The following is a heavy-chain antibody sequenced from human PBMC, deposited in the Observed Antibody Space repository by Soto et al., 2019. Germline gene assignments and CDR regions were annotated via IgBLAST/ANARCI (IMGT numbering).Heavy chain of an antibody. D-gene: IGHD6-6*01. J-gene: IGHJ4*02. CDR2: INPNSGGT. Sequence: QVQLVQSGAEVKKPGASVKVSCKASGYTFTDYYMHWVRQAPGQGLEWMGWINPNSGGTNYAQKFQGWVTMTRDTSISTAYMELSRLTSADTAVYYCASAQSPRIAAPFDYWGQGTLVTVSS. V-gene: IGHV1-2*04. CDR1: GYTFTDYY. CDR3: ASAQSPRIAAPFDY.